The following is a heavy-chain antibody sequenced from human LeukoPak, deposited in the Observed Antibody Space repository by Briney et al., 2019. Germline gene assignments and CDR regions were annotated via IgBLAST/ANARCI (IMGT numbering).Heavy chain of an antibody. D-gene: IGHD4-11*01. Sequence: GGSLRLSCAASGFTFSSYGMHWVRQAPGKGLEWVAVISYDGSNKYYADSVKGRFTISRDNSKNTLYLQMNSLRAEDTAVYYCAKDFLTTVQTGGWGQGTLVTVSS. J-gene: IGHJ4*02. CDR2: ISYDGSNK. CDR1: GFTFSSYG. CDR3: AKDFLTTVQTGG. V-gene: IGHV3-30*18.